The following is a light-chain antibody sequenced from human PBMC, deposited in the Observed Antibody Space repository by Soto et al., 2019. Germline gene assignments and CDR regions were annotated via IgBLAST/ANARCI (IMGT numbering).Light chain of an antibody. V-gene: IGKV3-20*01. Sequence: EIVLTQSPGSLSLSPGERATLSCRASQSVDSSFFAWYQKKPGQAPRLLIYGASKRATGIPDRFSGSGSGTDFTITISRVEPEDFAVYYCQQYVSSVTFGQGTKVEIK. CDR1: QSVDSSF. J-gene: IGKJ1*01. CDR2: GAS. CDR3: QQYVSSVT.